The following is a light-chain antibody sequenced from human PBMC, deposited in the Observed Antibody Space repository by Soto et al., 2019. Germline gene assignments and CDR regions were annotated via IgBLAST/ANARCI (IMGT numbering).Light chain of an antibody. J-gene: IGKJ3*01. V-gene: IGKV1-27*01. Sequence: DIQMTQSPSSLYASVGDRVTITCRASQGISNYLAWYQQKPGKVPKLLIYAASTLQSGVPSRFSGSGSGTDCTLTISIRQPEDVATDYCQKYNSAPFTLGPGTKVDMK. CDR1: QGISNY. CDR2: AAS. CDR3: QKYNSAPFT.